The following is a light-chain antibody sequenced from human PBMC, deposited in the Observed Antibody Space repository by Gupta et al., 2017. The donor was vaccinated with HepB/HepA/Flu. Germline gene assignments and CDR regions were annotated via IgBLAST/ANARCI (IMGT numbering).Light chain of an antibody. CDR2: EVS. V-gene: IGLV2-8*01. J-gene: IGLJ2*01. CDR1: SSDVGGYNY. Sequence: QSALTQPPSASVSPGQSLTISCSATSSDVGGYNYVSWYQQHPGKAPKLMIYEVSKRPPGVPDRFSGSKSGNTASLTVAGRQAEDEADYYCSSYAGSNNLEVFGGGTKLTVL. CDR3: SSYAGSNNLEV.